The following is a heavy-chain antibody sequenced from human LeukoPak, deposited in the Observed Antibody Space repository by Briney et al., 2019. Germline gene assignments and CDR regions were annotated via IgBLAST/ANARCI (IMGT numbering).Heavy chain of an antibody. CDR2: IYYSGST. V-gene: IGHV4-39*01. CDR1: GGSISSSSYY. J-gene: IGHJ6*03. CDR3: VRAYGSSLYYYMDV. Sequence: SETLSLTCTVSGGSISSSSYYWGWIRQPPGKGLEWIGSIYYSGSTYYNPSLKSRVTISVDTSKNQFSLKLSSVTAADTAVYYCVRAYGSSLYYYMDVWGKGTTVTVSS. D-gene: IGHD2-2*01.